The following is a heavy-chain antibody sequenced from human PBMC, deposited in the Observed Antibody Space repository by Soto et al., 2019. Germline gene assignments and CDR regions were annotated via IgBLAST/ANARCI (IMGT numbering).Heavy chain of an antibody. CDR3: ARAVYYGSGIEPDY. CDR1: GFTFSSYA. D-gene: IGHD3-10*01. V-gene: IGHV3-23*01. CDR2: ISGSSGNT. Sequence: GGSLRLSCAASGFTFSSYAMSWVRQAPGKGLEWVSAISGSSGNTYYADSVKGRFTISRDNAKNTLYLQMNSLRAEDTAVYYCARAVYYGSGIEPDYWGQGTLVTVSS. J-gene: IGHJ4*02.